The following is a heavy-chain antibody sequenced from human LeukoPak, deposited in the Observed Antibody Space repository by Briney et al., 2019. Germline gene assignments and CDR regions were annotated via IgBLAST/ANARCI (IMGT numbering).Heavy chain of an antibody. Sequence: PGGSLRLSCAASGFTFSSYAMSWVRQAPGKGLEWVSAISGSGGSTYYADSVKGRFIISRDNSKNTLYLQMNSLRGEDTAAYYCAKAMRYSSSTDAFDIWGQGTMVTVSS. CDR3: AKAMRYSSSTDAFDI. CDR1: GFTFSSYA. V-gene: IGHV3-23*01. J-gene: IGHJ3*02. D-gene: IGHD6-13*01. CDR2: ISGSGGST.